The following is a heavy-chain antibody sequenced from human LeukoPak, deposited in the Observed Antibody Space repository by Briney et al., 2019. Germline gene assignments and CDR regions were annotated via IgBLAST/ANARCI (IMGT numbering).Heavy chain of an antibody. V-gene: IGHV4-30-4*01. CDR2: IYYSGST. Sequence: PSETLSLTCTVSGGSISSGDYYWGWIRQPPGKGLEWIGYIYYSGSTYYNPSLKSRVTISVDTSKNQFSLKLSSVTAADTAVYYCARVRLLPSEYYFDYWGQGTLVTVSS. CDR3: ARVRLLPSEYYFDY. CDR1: GGSISSGDYY. J-gene: IGHJ4*02. D-gene: IGHD2-21*02.